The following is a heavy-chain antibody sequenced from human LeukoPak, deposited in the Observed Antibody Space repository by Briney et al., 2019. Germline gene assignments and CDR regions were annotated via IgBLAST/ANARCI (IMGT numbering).Heavy chain of an antibody. CDR1: GYTFTSYG. CDR3: ARVTPSYYDYVWGSYPDDY. V-gene: IGHV1-18*01. Sequence: ASVKVSCKASGYTFTSYGISWVRQAPGQGLEWMGWISAYNGNTNYAQKLQGRVTMTTDTSTSTAYMELRSLRSDDTAVYYCARVTPSYYDYVWGSYPDDYWGQGTLVTVSS. D-gene: IGHD3-16*02. CDR2: ISAYNGNT. J-gene: IGHJ4*02.